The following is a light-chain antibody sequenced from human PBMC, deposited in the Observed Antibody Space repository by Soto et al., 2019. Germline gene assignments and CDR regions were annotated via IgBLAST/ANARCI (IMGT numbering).Light chain of an antibody. Sequence: EIVLTQSPGTLSLSPGDIATLSCRASQSVSSSYLAWYQQKPGQAPRILIYGASSRATGIPDRFSGSGSGTDFTLTISRLEPEDVAVYYCQQFSSYTLTFGGGTKVDIK. CDR3: QQFSSYTLT. CDR1: QSVSSSY. J-gene: IGKJ4*01. V-gene: IGKV3-20*01. CDR2: GAS.